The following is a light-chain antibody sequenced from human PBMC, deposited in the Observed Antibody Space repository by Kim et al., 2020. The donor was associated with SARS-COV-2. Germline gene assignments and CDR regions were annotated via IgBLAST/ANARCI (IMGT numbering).Light chain of an antibody. V-gene: IGLV3-19*01. J-gene: IGLJ2*01. CDR1: SLTTYY. CDR2: AKD. Sequence: SSELTQDPAVSVALGQTVSITCQGDSLTTYYASWYQQKPGQAPVLVFYAKDNRPSGIPDRFSGSSSGNTASLTITETQAEDEADYFCHSRDSSGNHQVFGGGTQLTVL. CDR3: HSRDSSGNHQV.